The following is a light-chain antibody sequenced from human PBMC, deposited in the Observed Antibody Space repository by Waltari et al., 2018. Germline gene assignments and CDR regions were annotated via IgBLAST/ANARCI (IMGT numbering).Light chain of an antibody. CDR2: DVT. CDR1: SSDIGSYNY. CDR3: SASTSSFSLVL. J-gene: IGLJ2*01. V-gene: IGLV2-14*03. Sequence: QSALTQPASVSGSPGQSITISCTGSSSDIGSYNYVSWYQQHPGKAPKLMIYDVTNRPSGGSNRFAGSKSGNTASLTIAGLQTEDEADYYCSASTSSFSLVLFGGGTKLTVL.